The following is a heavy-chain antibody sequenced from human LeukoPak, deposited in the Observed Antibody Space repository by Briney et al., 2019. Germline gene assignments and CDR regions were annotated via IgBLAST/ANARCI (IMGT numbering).Heavy chain of an antibody. CDR3: AREMATMPVDY. CDR2: INSDGSST. CDR1: GFTFSSYW. J-gene: IGHJ4*02. V-gene: IGHV3-74*01. Sequence: GGSLRLSCAASGFTFSSYWMHWVRQAPGKGLVWVSRINSDGSSTSYADSVKGRSTISRDNAKNTLYLQMNSLRAEDTAVYYCAREMATMPVDYWGQGTLVTVSS. D-gene: IGHD5-24*01.